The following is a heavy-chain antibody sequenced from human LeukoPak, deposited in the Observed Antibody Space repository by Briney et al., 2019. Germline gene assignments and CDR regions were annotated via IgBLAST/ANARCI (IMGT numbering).Heavy chain of an antibody. CDR2: IIHDGRKT. CDR3: AKDISYGSGSYFDY. J-gene: IGHJ4*02. D-gene: IGHD3-10*01. V-gene: IGHV3-30*04. CDR1: GFTFGSYA. Sequence: PGGSLRLSCVASGFTFGSYAMHWVRQAPGKGLEWVADIIHDGRKTNYADSMKGRFTISRDNSKNTLYMQMNSLRAEDTAVYYCAKDISYGSGSYFDYWGQGTLVTVSS.